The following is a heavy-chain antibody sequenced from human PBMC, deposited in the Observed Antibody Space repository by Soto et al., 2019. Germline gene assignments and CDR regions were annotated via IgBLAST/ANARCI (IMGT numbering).Heavy chain of an antibody. CDR2: ITPIFGTA. CDR3: ARVGGSYSEYAFDI. D-gene: IGHD1-26*01. Sequence: SVKVSCKASGGTFSSYAISWVRQAPGQGLEWMGGITPIFGTANYAQKFQGRVTITADESTSTAYMELSSLRSEDTAVYYCARVGGSYSEYAFDIWGQGTMVTVSS. CDR1: GGTFSSYA. J-gene: IGHJ3*02. V-gene: IGHV1-69*13.